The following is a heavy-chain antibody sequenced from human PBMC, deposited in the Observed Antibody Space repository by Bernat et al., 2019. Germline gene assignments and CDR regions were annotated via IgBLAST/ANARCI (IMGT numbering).Heavy chain of an antibody. J-gene: IGHJ6*02. V-gene: IGHV3-7*01. Sequence: EVQLVESGGGLVQPGGSRRLSCVGSGFSFSSYWMTWVRQPPGKGLEWVASINEDGSEEQYVDSVKGRFTISRDNTKNSLYLQMNSLRVEDTAVFYCAKRPGYQIGMEVWGQGTTVTASS. CDR2: INEDGSEE. CDR1: GFSFSSYW. CDR3: AKRPGYQIGMEV. D-gene: IGHD6-13*01.